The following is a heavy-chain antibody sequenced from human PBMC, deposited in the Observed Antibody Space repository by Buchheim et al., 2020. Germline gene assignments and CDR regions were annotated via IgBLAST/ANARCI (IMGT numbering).Heavy chain of an antibody. CDR3: ATDPPYGDYVGR. V-gene: IGHV3-48*01. D-gene: IGHD4-17*01. Sequence: EVQLVESGGGLVQPGGSLRLSCAASGFTFSSYSMNWVRQAPGKGLEWVSYISSSSSTIYYADSVKGRFTISRDNAKNSLYLQMNSLRAEDTAVYYCATDPPYGDYVGRWGQGTL. CDR1: GFTFSSYS. J-gene: IGHJ4*02. CDR2: ISSSSSTI.